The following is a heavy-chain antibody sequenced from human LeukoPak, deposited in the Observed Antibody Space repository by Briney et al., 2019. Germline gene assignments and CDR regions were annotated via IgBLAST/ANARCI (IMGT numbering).Heavy chain of an antibody. CDR1: GYTFTGYY. CDR2: INPNSGGT. D-gene: IGHD3-10*01. J-gene: IGHJ6*03. CDR3: ARGPMVRGADRGGYYYYYMDV. V-gene: IGHV1-2*02. Sequence: ASVKGSCKASGYTFTGYYMHWVRQAPGQGLEWMGWINPNSGGTNYAQKFQGRVTMTRDTSISTAYMELSRLRSDDTAVYYCARGPMVRGADRGGYYYYYMDVWGKGTTVTISS.